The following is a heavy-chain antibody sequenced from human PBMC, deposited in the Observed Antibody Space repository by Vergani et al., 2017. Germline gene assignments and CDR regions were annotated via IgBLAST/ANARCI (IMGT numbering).Heavy chain of an antibody. J-gene: IGHJ6*02. V-gene: IGHV4-59*01. CDR1: GGSISSYY. CDR2: IYYSGST. CDR3: ARETTYGSGSYYSFGGMDV. D-gene: IGHD3-10*01. Sequence: QVQLQQWGPGLVKPSETLSLTCTVSGGSISSYYWSWIRQPPGKGLEWIGYIYYSGSTNYNPSLKSRVTISVDTSKNQFSLKLSSVTAADTAVYYCARETTYGSGSYYSFGGMDVWGQGTTVTVSS.